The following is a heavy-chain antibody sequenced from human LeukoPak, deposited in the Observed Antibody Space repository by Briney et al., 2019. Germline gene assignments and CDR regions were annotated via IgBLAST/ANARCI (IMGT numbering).Heavy chain of an antibody. CDR2: IYYSGGT. D-gene: IGHD3-9*01. CDR3: ARRDAGGILTGYSYFDY. CDR1: GGYITNNY. J-gene: IGHJ4*02. V-gene: IGHV4-59*08. Sequence: SETLSLTCTISGGYITNNYWSWIRQPPGKGLEWIGYIYYSGGTNYNPSLKSRVTISVDTSKNQFSLKLSSVTAADTAVYYCARRDAGGILTGYSYFDYWGQGTLVTVSS.